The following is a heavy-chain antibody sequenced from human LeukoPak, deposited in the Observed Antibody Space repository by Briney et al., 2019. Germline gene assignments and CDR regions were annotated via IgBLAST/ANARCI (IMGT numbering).Heavy chain of an antibody. CDR2: INHSGST. D-gene: IGHD2-2*02. Sequence: SETLSLTCAVYGGSFSGYYWSWIRQPPGKGLEWIGEINHSGSTNYNPSLKSRDTISVGTSKNQFSLKLSSVTAADTAVYYCARGRLLYCSSTSCYTGIAARPGKYFDYWGQGTLVTVSS. CDR1: GGSFSGYY. V-gene: IGHV4-34*01. J-gene: IGHJ4*02. CDR3: ARGRLLYCSSTSCYTGIAARPGKYFDY.